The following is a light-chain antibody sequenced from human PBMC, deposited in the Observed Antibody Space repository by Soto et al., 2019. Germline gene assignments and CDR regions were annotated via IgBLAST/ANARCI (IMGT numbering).Light chain of an antibody. Sequence: EIVMTHSPATVSVSPKERASLSCRASQSVSSNLAWYQQKPGQAPRLLIYGASPRATGIPARFSGSGSGTEFTLTISSLQPDDFATYYSPHYNSHPDAFGHVT. V-gene: IGKV3-15*01. CDR1: QSVSSN. CDR3: PHYNSHPDA. J-gene: IGKJ1*01. CDR2: GAS.